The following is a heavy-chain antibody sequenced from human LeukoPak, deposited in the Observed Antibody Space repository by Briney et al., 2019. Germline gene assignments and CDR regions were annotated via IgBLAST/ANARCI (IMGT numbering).Heavy chain of an antibody. V-gene: IGHV6-1*01. D-gene: IGHD1-14*01. J-gene: IGHJ6*02. Sequence: SQTLSLTCAISGDSVSSNSVAWNWIRQSPSRGLEWLGRTYYRSKWYNDYAVFVKSRISINPDTSKNQFSLQLNSVTPEDTAVYYCARIEYNALLCYYGMDVWGQGTTVTVSS. CDR1: GDSVSSNSVA. CDR3: ARIEYNALLCYYGMDV. CDR2: TYYRSKWYN.